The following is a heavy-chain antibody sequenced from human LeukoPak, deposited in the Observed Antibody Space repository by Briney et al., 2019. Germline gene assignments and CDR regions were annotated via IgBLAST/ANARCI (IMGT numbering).Heavy chain of an antibody. D-gene: IGHD3-22*01. J-gene: IGHJ4*02. CDR3: ARKSGSSGYPFDY. Sequence: GGSLRLSCAASGFSFSSYSMNWVRQAPGKGLEWVSYITSSSSTMYYADAVKGRFAISRGNAKNSLYLQMNSLRAEDTAVYYCARKSGSSGYPFDYWGQGTLVTVSS. CDR2: ITSSSSTM. CDR1: GFSFSSYS. V-gene: IGHV3-48*01.